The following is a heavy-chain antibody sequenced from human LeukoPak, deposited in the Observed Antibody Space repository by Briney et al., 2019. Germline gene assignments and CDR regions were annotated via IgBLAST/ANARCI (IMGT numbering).Heavy chain of an antibody. CDR1: GFSFSSYW. CDR3: VKAVRAHPPGDY. J-gene: IGHJ4*02. CDR2: INADGSSS. D-gene: IGHD3-10*01. V-gene: IGHV3-74*01. Sequence: PGGSLRLSCAASGFSFSSYWMHWVRQAPGKGLVWVSVINADGSSSTYGDSVKGRFTISRDNAKNTLYLQMDSLRAEDTAVYYWVKAVRAHPPGDYWGQGALVTVSS.